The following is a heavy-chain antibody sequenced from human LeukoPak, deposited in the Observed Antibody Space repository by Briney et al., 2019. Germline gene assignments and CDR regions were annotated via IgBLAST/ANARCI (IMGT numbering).Heavy chain of an antibody. CDR2: ISWNSRSI. Sequence: PGGSLRLSCAASGFTFEDYAFHWVRQAPGKGLEWVSGISWNSRSIGYADSVRGRFTTSRDNAKNSVYLQMNSLRPEDTALYYCIKDIRRGLYYFDYWGQGTLVTVSS. V-gene: IGHV3-9*01. CDR1: GFTFEDYA. CDR3: IKDIRRGLYYFDY. D-gene: IGHD3-16*01. J-gene: IGHJ4*02.